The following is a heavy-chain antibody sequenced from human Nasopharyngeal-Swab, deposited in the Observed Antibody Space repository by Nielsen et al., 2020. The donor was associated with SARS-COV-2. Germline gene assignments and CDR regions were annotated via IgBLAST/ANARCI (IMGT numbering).Heavy chain of an antibody. V-gene: IGHV3-23*01. J-gene: IGHJ6*03. Sequence: WIRQPPGKGLEWVSAISGSGGSTYYADSVKGRFTISRDNSKNTLYLQMNSLRAEDTAVYYCARGQQQLVGGYYYYYMDVWGKGTTVTVSS. CDR3: ARGQQQLVGGYYYYYMDV. CDR2: ISGSGGST. D-gene: IGHD6-13*01.